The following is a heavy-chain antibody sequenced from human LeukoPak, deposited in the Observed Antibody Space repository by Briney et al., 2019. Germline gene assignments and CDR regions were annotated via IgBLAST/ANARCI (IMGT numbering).Heavy chain of an antibody. J-gene: IGHJ4*02. CDR1: GGSISTYY. D-gene: IGHD3-9*01. Sequence: SETLSLTCTVSGGSISTYYWSWIRQPPGKGLEWIGYVHYSGSTNYNPSLKSRVTISVDTSKSQFSLKLSSATAADTAVYYCATGRSIRYFDYWGQGTLLTVSS. CDR3: ATGRSIRYFDY. CDR2: VHYSGST. V-gene: IGHV4-59*12.